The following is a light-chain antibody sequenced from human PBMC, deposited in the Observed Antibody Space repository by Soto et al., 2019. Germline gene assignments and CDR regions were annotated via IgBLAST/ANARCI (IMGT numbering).Light chain of an antibody. CDR3: QQSYSTVFT. V-gene: IGKV1-39*01. Sequence: DIQMTQSPSSLSASVGDRVTITCRASQSISSYLNWYQQKPGKAPKLLIFAASSLKSGVPSRFSGSRSGTDFTLTISSLQPEDFATYYCQQSYSTVFTFGPGTKVDVK. CDR1: QSISSY. CDR2: AAS. J-gene: IGKJ3*01.